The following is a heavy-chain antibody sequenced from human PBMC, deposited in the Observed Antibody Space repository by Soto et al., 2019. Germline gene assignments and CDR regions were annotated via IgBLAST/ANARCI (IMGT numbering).Heavy chain of an antibody. CDR3: SGSYSYYGMDV. J-gene: IGHJ6*02. V-gene: IGHV1-3*05. CDR2: INAGNGNT. Sequence: QVQLVQSGAEEKKPGASVKVSCKASGYTFTSYAMHWVRQAPGQRLEWMGWINAGNGNTKYSQKFQGRVTITRDTSASTAYMELSSLRSEDTAVYYCSGSYSYYGMDVWGQETTVTVSS. CDR1: GYTFTSYA. D-gene: IGHD3-10*01.